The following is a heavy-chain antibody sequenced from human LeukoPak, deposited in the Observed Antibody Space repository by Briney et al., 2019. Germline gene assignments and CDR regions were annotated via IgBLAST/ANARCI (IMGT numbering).Heavy chain of an antibody. CDR3: ARDIQRYSSSWYRFGDY. Sequence: GGSLRLSCAASGFTFSSYAMHWVRQAPGKGLEWVAVISYDGSNKYYADSVKGRFTISRDNSKNTLYLQMNSLRAEDTAVYCCARDIQRYSSSWYRFGDYWGQGTLVTVSS. V-gene: IGHV3-30-3*01. D-gene: IGHD6-13*01. CDR1: GFTFSSYA. J-gene: IGHJ4*02. CDR2: ISYDGSNK.